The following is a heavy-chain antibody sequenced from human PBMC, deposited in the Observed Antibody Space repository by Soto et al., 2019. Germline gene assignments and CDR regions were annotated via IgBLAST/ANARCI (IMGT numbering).Heavy chain of an antibody. CDR2: ISTSGGNT. CDR1: GFTFTSFA. J-gene: IGHJ4*02. D-gene: IGHD2-21*01. Sequence: EVQLLESGGGLVQPGGSLRLSCAASGFTFTSFAMNWVRQAPGKGLEWVSAISTSGGNTYYADSVKGRFTISRDNSKNTLYLQMNSLRAEDTAVYYCAKRIPGGYCDSWGQGTLVSVSS. V-gene: IGHV3-23*01. CDR3: AKRIPGGYCDS.